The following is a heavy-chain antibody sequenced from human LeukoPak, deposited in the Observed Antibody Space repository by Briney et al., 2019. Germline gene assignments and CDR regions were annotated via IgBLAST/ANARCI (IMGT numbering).Heavy chain of an antibody. Sequence: SETLSLTCTVSGGSISSSSYYWGWIRQPPGKGLEWIGSIYYSGSTYYNPSLKSRVTISVDTSKNQFSLKLSSVTAADTAVYYCARAAGYCSGGSCFGVNWFDPWGQGTLVTVSS. V-gene: IGHV4-39*07. D-gene: IGHD2-15*01. CDR2: IYYSGST. CDR3: ARAAGYCSGGSCFGVNWFDP. CDR1: GGSISSSSYY. J-gene: IGHJ5*02.